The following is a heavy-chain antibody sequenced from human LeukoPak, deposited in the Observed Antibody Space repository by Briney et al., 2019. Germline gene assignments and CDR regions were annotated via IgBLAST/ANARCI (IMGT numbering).Heavy chain of an antibody. J-gene: IGHJ6*03. CDR3: ARGCSSTSCYPFYYYMDV. Sequence: SVEVSCKASGGTFSSYAISWVRQAPGQGLEWMGGIIPIFGTANYAQKFQGRVTITTDESTSTAYMELSSLRSEDTAVYYCARGCSSTSCYPFYYYMDVWGKGTTVTVSS. CDR1: GGTFSSYA. D-gene: IGHD2-2*01. CDR2: IIPIFGTA. V-gene: IGHV1-69*05.